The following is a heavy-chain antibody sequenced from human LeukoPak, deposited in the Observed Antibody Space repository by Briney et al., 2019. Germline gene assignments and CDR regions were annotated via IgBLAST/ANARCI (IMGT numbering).Heavy chain of an antibody. CDR2: IYYSGST. D-gene: IGHD2-2*02. Sequence: PSETLSLTCTVSGGSISSSSYYWGWIRQPPGKGLEWIGTIYYSGSTYYNPSLKSRVTMSVDTSKNQFSLKLNSVTAADTAVFYCARSLGYCSPTRCYSAFDIWGQGTRVTVSS. V-gene: IGHV4-39*01. J-gene: IGHJ3*02. CDR1: GGSISSSSYY. CDR3: ARSLGYCSPTRCYSAFDI.